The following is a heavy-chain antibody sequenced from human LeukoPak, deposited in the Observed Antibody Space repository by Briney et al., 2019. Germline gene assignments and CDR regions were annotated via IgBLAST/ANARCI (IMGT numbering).Heavy chain of an antibody. V-gene: IGHV3-21*01. Sequence: GGSLRLSCAASGFTFSSYSMYWVRQAPGKGLEWVSSISSSSSYIYYADSVKGRFTISRDNAKNSLYLQMNSLRAEDTAVYYCARRIAARPPRDAFDIWGQGTMVTVSS. D-gene: IGHD6-6*01. J-gene: IGHJ3*02. CDR3: ARRIAARPPRDAFDI. CDR2: ISSSSSYI. CDR1: GFTFSSYS.